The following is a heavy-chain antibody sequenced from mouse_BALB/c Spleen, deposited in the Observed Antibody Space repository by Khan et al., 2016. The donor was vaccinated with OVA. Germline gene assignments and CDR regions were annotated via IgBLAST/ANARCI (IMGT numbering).Heavy chain of an antibody. CDR1: GDSITSGY. CDR2: MSSNDST. CDR3: ARWNYRYDGYFDY. V-gene: IGHV3-8*02. J-gene: IGHJ2*01. Sequence: EVQLQESGPSLVKPSQTPSLTCSVTGDSITSGYWNWIRKFPGNKLEYMGYMSSNDSTFYNPSLKSRISITRDTSKNQYYLQLNSVTTEDTATYYCARWNYRYDGYFDYWGQGTTLTVSS. D-gene: IGHD2-14*01.